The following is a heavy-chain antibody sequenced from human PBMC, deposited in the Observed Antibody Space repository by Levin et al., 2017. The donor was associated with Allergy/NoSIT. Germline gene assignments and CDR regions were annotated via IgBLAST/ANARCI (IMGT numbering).Heavy chain of an antibody. CDR3: ASIDLCLLPPSPGGECCDLHGAPLPGLHVQTSWFGRAAWDGP. Sequence: ASVKVSCQASGGPFTNHAISWVRQAPGQGLEWLGGIIPLVETPNYSQKFQNRLTISADASTSPVYLELTGLTPDDTGVYYCASIDLCLLPPSPGGECCDLHGAPLPGLHVQTSWFGRAAWDGPW. CDR2: IIPLVETP. J-gene: IGHJ5*02. V-gene: IGHV1-69*13. D-gene: IGHD2-21*01. CDR1: GGPFTNHA.